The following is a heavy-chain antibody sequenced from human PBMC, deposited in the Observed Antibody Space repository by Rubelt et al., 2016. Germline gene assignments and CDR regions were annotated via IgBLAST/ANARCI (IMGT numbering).Heavy chain of an antibody. Sequence: QAQLVQSGAEVKKPGSSVKVSCKSSGGTFNMYAINWVRQAPGQGLEWMGGINPSLETTNYAQKFQGRVTITADESTITTDRDRGGLRSDYTAWYEWAGELCWSCGGDCPGGYWGQGSLVTVAS. CDR2: INPSLETT. D-gene: IGHD2-21*01. CDR1: GGTFNMYA. CDR3: AGELCWSCGGDCPGGY. J-gene: IGHJ4*02. V-gene: IGHV1-69*01.